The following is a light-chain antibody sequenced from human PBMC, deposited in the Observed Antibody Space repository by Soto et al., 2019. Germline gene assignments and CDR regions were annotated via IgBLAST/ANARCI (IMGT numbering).Light chain of an antibody. CDR3: GTWDSSLSVVV. Sequence: QSALTQPPSVSAAPGHKVTISCSGSSSNIGNNYVSWYQQLPGAAPKLLIDDNDKRPSGIPDRFSGSKSGTSATLGITGLQTGDEADYFCGTWDSSLSVVVFGGGTKVTVL. CDR1: SSNIGNNY. CDR2: DND. J-gene: IGLJ2*01. V-gene: IGLV1-51*01.